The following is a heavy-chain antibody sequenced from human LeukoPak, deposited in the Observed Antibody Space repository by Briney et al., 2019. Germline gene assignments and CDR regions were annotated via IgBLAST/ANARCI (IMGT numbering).Heavy chain of an antibody. CDR1: GYSFSDYA. CDR3: ARGGSGSGYLYYFDQ. D-gene: IGHD3-10*01. CDR2: IISNSGDT. V-gene: IGHV1-2*06. Sequence: ASVKVSCKSSGYSFSDYAMHWVRQAPGQGLEWMARIISNSGDTSYAQKFQGRVTMTRDTSISTAYMDLSGLTFDDTAVYYCARGGSGSGYLYYFDQWGQGTLVSVSS. J-gene: IGHJ4*02.